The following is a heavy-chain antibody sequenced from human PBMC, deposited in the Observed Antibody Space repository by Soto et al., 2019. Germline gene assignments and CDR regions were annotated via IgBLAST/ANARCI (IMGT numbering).Heavy chain of an antibody. D-gene: IGHD6-19*01. CDR1: GYTFTSYY. Sequence: QVQLVQSGAEVKKPGASVKVSCKASGYTFTSYYMHWVRQAPGQGLEWMGIINPSGGSTSYAQKFQGRVTMTRDPSTSTVYMELSSLRSEDTAVYYCARVAGPRTNRYGMDVWGQGTTVTVSS. V-gene: IGHV1-46*01. CDR2: INPSGGST. CDR3: ARVAGPRTNRYGMDV. J-gene: IGHJ6*02.